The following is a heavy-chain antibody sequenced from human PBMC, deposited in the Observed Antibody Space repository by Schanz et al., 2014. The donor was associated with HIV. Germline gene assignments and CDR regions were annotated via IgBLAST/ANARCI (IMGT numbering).Heavy chain of an antibody. CDR3: ARDALSSRGWFAP. CDR2: ISYEGSKR. D-gene: IGHD1-26*01. J-gene: IGHJ5*02. Sequence: QVQLVESGGGVVQPGRSLRLSCAASGFTFSSFAMHWVRQAPGKGLEWVTLISYEGSKRYYADSVKGRFTVSRDNAKNSLYLQIDSLRTEDTGVYYCARDALSSRGWFAPWGQGTLVTVSS. CDR1: GFTFSSFA. V-gene: IGHV3-30-3*01.